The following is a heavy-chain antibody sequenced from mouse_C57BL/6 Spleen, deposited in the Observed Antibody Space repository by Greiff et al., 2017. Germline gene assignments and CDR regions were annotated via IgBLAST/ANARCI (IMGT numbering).Heavy chain of an antibody. J-gene: IGHJ4*01. CDR2: ISDGGSYT. Sequence: EVKLVESGGGLVKPGGSLKLSCAASGFTFSSYAMSWVRQTPEKRLEWVATISDGGSYTYYPDNVKGGFTISRDNAKNNLYLQMSQLKSEDTAMYYCARDGLRLPHYYAMDYWGQGTSVTVSS. D-gene: IGHD3-2*02. V-gene: IGHV5-4*01. CDR1: GFTFSSYA. CDR3: ARDGLRLPHYYAMDY.